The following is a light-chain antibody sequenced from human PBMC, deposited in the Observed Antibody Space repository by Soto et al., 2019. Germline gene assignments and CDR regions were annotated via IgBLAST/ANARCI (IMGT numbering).Light chain of an antibody. J-gene: IGKJ1*01. Sequence: EIVLTQSPATLSLSPGERATLSCRASQSISTYLAWYQQKPGQAPRLLIYDSSNRATGIPARFSGSGSGTDFTLTISSLEPEDFAVYYCQRRNNWPGTFGQGTNLEIK. CDR3: QRRNNWPGT. CDR1: QSISTY. CDR2: DSS. V-gene: IGKV3-11*01.